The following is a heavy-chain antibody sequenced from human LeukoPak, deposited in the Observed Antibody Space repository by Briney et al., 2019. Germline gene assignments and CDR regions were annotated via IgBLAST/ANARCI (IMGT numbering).Heavy chain of an antibody. Sequence: QPGGSLRLSCVASGFIFSNDWMHWVRQAPGEGLGWVSRVNNDGSSTTYADSVKGRFTISRDNAKNTLYLQMNSLRAEDTAVYYCAKGGLRVTDYWGQGTLVTVSS. CDR1: GFIFSNDW. J-gene: IGHJ4*02. D-gene: IGHD5/OR15-5a*01. CDR3: AKGGLRVTDY. CDR2: VNNDGSST. V-gene: IGHV3-74*03.